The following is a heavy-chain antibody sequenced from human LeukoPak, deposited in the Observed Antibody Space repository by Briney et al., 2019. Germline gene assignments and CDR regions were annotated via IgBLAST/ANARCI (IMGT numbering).Heavy chain of an antibody. Sequence: ASVKVSCKASGYSFTGHYMHWVRQAPGQGLEWMGWINPKSGGTNYAQKFQGRVTMTRDTSITTAYMELSRLRSDDTAVYYCARGSLLSSSSWTPPTPDWGQGTLVTVSS. CDR3: ARGSLLSSSSWTPPTPD. CDR2: INPKSGGT. J-gene: IGHJ4*02. CDR1: GYSFTGHY. D-gene: IGHD6-13*01. V-gene: IGHV1-2*02.